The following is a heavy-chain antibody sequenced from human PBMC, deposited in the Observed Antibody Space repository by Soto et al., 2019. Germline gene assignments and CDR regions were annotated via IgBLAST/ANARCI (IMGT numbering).Heavy chain of an antibody. J-gene: IGHJ4*01. CDR2: ISGSGGST. D-gene: IGHD2-2*01. CDR3: SRPYSTSYFDD. Sequence: GGSLRLSCAASGFTFSSYAMSWVRQAPGKGLEWVSAISGSGGSTYYADSVKGRFTISRDNSKNTLYLQMNSLRAEDTAVYYSSRPYSTSYFDDLGQEALLTVAS. V-gene: IGHV3-23*01. CDR1: GFTFSSYA.